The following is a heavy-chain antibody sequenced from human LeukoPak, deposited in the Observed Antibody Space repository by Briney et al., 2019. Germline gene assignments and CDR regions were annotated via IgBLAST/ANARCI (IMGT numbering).Heavy chain of an antibody. D-gene: IGHD2-2*01. CDR2: ISYDGSNR. J-gene: IGHJ4*02. V-gene: IGHV3-30-3*01. Sequence: GRSLRLSCAVSGFSFSSYAMHWVRQAPGKGLEWVTVISYDGSNRYYADSVKGRFTISRDNSKNTLLLQMNRLRAEDTAVYHCARGPTYCSSTSCQEYFLDYWGQGTLVTVSS. CDR3: ARGPTYCSSTSCQEYFLDY. CDR1: GFSFSSYA.